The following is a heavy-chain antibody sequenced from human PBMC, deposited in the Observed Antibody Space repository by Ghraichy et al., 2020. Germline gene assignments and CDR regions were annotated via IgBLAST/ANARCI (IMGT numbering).Heavy chain of an antibody. Sequence: SVKVSCKASGGTFSSYAISWVRQAPGQGLEWMGGIIPIFGTANYAQKFQGRVTITADESTSTAYMELSSLRSEDTAVYYCARGGYFDWSEVSSSYYYYMDVWGKGTTVTVSS. V-gene: IGHV1-69*13. J-gene: IGHJ6*03. CDR1: GGTFSSYA. CDR2: IIPIFGTA. CDR3: ARGGYFDWSEVSSSYYYYMDV. D-gene: IGHD3-9*01.